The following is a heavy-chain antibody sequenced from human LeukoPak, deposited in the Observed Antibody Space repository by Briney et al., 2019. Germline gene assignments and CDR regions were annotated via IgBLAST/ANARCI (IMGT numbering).Heavy chain of an antibody. V-gene: IGHV4-39*07. CDR2: IYYSGST. CDR3: ARLLRYSNYFDS. CDR1: GGSISSSSYY. D-gene: IGHD4-11*01. J-gene: IGHJ4*02. Sequence: SETLSLTCTVSGGSISSSSYYWGWIRQPPGKGLEWIGSIYYSGSTYYNPSLKSRVTMSVDTSKNQFSLKLTSVTAADTAVYYCARLLRYSNYFDSWGQGTLVTVSS.